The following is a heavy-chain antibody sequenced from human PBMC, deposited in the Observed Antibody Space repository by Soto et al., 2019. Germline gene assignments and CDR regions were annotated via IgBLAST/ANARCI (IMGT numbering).Heavy chain of an antibody. CDR1: RASITGGGYY. D-gene: IGHD6-13*01. CDR3: ARDRGGYSSSWGKGPYYYYMDV. CDR2: IYYSGST. J-gene: IGHJ6*03. V-gene: IGHV4-61*08. Sequence: PSGSLCLTCTVSRASITGGGYYWSWIRRHPGKGLEWIGYIYYSGSTNYNPSLKSRVTISVDTSKNQFSLKLSSVTAADTAVYYCARDRGGYSSSWGKGPYYYYMDVWGKGTTVTVSS.